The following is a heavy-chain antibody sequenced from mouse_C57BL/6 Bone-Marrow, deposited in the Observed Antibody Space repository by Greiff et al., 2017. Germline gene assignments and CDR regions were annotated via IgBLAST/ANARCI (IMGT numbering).Heavy chain of an antibody. CDR3: ARAYYSYYYAMDY. D-gene: IGHD2-12*01. V-gene: IGHV1-55*01. CDR1: GYTFTSYW. Sequence: QVQLQQPGAELVKPGASVKMSCKASGYTFTSYWITWVKQRPGQGLEWIGDIYPGSGSTNYNEKFKSKATLTVDTSSSTAYMQLSSLTSDDSAVYYCARAYYSYYYAMDYWGQGTSVTVSS. J-gene: IGHJ4*01. CDR2: IYPGSGST.